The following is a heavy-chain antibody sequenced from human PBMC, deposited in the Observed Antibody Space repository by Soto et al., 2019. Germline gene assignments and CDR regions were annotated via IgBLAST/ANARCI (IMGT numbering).Heavy chain of an antibody. J-gene: IGHJ4*02. D-gene: IGHD5-12*01. CDR2: LIPIFGTA. CDR3: ARDLRGDGYKLDY. CDR1: GGTFSSYA. Sequence: QVQLVQSWAEVKKPGSSVKVSCNASGGTFSSYAISWVRQAPGQVLEWMGGLIPIFGTANYAQTFQGRVTITADESTSTAYMELSSLRHEDTAVYYWARDLRGDGYKLDYWCQGTLVTVSS. V-gene: IGHV1-69*12.